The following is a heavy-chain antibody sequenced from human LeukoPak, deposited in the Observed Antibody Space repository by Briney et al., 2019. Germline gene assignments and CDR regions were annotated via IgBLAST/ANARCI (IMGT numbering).Heavy chain of an antibody. V-gene: IGHV3-64*01. Sequence: GGSLRLSCAASGFTFSSYAMHWVRQAPGKGLGYVSAISSNEGSTYYANSVKGRFTISRDNSKNTLYLQMGSLRAEDMAVYYCARGRRYFDWLYYWGQGTLVTVSS. CDR3: ARGRRYFDWLYY. CDR1: GFTFSSYA. CDR2: ISSNEGST. J-gene: IGHJ4*02. D-gene: IGHD3-9*01.